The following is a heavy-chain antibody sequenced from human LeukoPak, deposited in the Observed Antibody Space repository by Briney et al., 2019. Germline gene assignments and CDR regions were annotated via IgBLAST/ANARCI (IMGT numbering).Heavy chain of an antibody. CDR3: ARDPDCSSTSCYTGGWFDP. CDR2: ISAYNGNT. D-gene: IGHD2-2*02. Sequence: GASVKVSCKASGYTFTSYGISWVRQAPGQGLEWMGWISAYNGNTNYGQKLQGRVTMTTDTSTSTAYMELRSLRSDDTAVYYCARDPDCSSTSCYTGGWFDPWGQGALVTVSS. CDR1: GYTFTSYG. V-gene: IGHV1-18*01. J-gene: IGHJ5*02.